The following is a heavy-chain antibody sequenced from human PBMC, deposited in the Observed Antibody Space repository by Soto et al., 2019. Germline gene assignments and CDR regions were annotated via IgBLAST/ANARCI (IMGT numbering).Heavy chain of an antibody. CDR3: ASDTSTT. V-gene: IGHV1-8*01. Sequence: QVQLVQSGAEVKKPGASVKVSCKASGYTFTSHDINWMRQTTGQGLEWMGWMNPDSGHTNSAQKFQGRVTITRDTSINTASMELTNLRSEDTAIYYCASDTSTTWGQGTLGTVSS. CDR2: MNPDSGHT. CDR1: GYTFTSHD. J-gene: IGHJ5*02. D-gene: IGHD2-2*01.